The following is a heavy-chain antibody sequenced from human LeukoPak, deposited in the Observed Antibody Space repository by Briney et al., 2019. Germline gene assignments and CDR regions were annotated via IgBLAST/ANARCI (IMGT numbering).Heavy chain of an antibody. CDR2: INISGST. V-gene: IGHV4-4*07. CDR3: ARSGLDYYGSGTYSLFQY. CDR1: GGSISGHY. D-gene: IGHD3-10*01. Sequence: SETLSLTCTVSGGSISGHYWSWIRQPAGKGLEWIGRINISGSTNYNPSLKSRVTMSVDTSTNLVSLQLSSVTAADTAVYYCARSGLDYYGSGTYSLFQYWGQGTLVTVSS. J-gene: IGHJ4*02.